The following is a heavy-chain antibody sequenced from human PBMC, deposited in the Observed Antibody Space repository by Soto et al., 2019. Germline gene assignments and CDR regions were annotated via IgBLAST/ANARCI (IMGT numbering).Heavy chain of an antibody. D-gene: IGHD3-10*01. CDR1: GFTFSSYS. CDR3: ARVTGTYGWSGDYYYYGMDV. CDR2: MSSSSSTI. V-gene: IGHV3-48*01. Sequence: EVQLVESGGGLVQPGGSLRLCCAASGFTFSSYSMNWVRQDPGKGMEWVSYMSSSSSTIYYADSVKGRFTISRDNAKNYLYLQMTSLRAEATAVYYCARVTGTYGWSGDYYYYGMDVWGQGTKVTVSS. J-gene: IGHJ6*02.